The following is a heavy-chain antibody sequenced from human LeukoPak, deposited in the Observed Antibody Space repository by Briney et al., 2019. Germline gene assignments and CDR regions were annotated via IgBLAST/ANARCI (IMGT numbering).Heavy chain of an antibody. CDR3: ASTVPDLAAAGSEYFQH. D-gene: IGHD6-13*01. J-gene: IGHJ1*01. Sequence: GGSLRLSCAASGFTFSSYAMHWVRQAPGKGLEWVAVISYDGSNKYYADSVKGRFTISRDNSKNTLYLQMNSLRAEDTAVYYCASTVPDLAAAGSEYFQHWGQGTLVTVSS. CDR2: ISYDGSNK. CDR1: GFTFSSYA. V-gene: IGHV3-30-3*01.